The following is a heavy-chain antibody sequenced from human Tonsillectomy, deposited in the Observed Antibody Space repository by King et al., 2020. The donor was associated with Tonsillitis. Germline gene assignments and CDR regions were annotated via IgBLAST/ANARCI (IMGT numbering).Heavy chain of an antibody. V-gene: IGHV3-21*01. CDR2: ISSSSSYI. D-gene: IGHD2-21*02. CDR1: GFTFSSYS. Sequence: VQLVQSGGGLVKPGGSLRLSCAASGFTFSSYSMNWVRQAPGKGLEWVSSISSSSSYIYYADSVKGRFTISRDNAKNSLYLQMNSLRAEGTAVYYCARGGAYCGGDCYSICIWGQGTMVTVSS. CDR3: ARGGAYCGGDCYSICI. J-gene: IGHJ3*02.